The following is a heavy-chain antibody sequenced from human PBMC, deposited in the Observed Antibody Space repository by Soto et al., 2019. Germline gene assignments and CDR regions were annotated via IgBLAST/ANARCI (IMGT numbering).Heavy chain of an antibody. CDR1: GYSFTSYW. D-gene: IGHD1-26*01. V-gene: IGHV5-51*01. Sequence: GESLKISCKGSGYSFTSYWIGWVRQMPGKGLEWMGIIYPGDSDTRYSPSFQGQVTISADKSISTAYLQWSSLKASDTAMYYCASHSVYSGIFLISRYHHYGMVFRGQGITVTVFS. CDR2: IYPGDSDT. CDR3: ASHSVYSGIFLISRYHHYGMVF. J-gene: IGHJ6*02.